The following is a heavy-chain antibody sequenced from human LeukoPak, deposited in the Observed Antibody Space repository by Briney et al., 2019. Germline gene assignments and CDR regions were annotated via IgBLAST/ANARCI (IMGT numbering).Heavy chain of an antibody. D-gene: IGHD6-13*01. J-gene: IGHJ4*02. CDR1: GFTFSSYG. Sequence: GGSLRLSCAASGFTFSSYGMHWVRQAPGKGLEWVAVISYDGSNKYYADSVKGRFTISRDNSKNTLYLQMNSLRAEDTAVYYCAKDLNPYSSSWTFDYWGQGTLVTVSS. V-gene: IGHV3-30*18. CDR3: AKDLNPYSSSWTFDY. CDR2: ISYDGSNK.